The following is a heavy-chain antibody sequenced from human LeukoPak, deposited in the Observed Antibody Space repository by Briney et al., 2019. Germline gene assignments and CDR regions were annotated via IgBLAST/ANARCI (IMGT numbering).Heavy chain of an antibody. V-gene: IGHV3-23*01. CDR2: ISGSGDRT. J-gene: IGHJ6*02. CDR3: AKDTDIYYYYYDMDV. D-gene: IGHD3-9*01. CDR1: GFTFSSYA. Sequence: GGSPRLSCAASGFTFSSYAMNWVRQAPGKGMEWVSGISGSGDRTYYADSVKGRFTISRDNSKNTLYLQMNSLRAEDTAVYFCAKDTDIYYYYYDMDVWGQGTTVTVSS.